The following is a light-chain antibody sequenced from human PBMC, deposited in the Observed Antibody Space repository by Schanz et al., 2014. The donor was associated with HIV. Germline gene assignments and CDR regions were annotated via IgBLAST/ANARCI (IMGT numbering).Light chain of an antibody. CDR2: GAS. V-gene: IGKV3D-20*02. J-gene: IGKJ4*01. Sequence: EIVLTQSPGTLSLSPGERATLSCRASQSVSSSYLAWYQQKPGQAPRLLIFGASNRATGTPDRFSGSESGTDFTLTISRVEPEDYAVYYCQHRSNWPLTFGGGTKVEIE. CDR1: QSVSSSY. CDR3: QHRSNWPLT.